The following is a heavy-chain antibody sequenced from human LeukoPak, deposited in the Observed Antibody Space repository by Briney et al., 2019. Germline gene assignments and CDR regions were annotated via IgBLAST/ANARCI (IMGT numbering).Heavy chain of an antibody. V-gene: IGHV1-3*01. D-gene: IGHD3-3*01. CDR2: INAGNGNT. CDR3: ARGIWSSHKADYYLDH. Sequence: APVKVFCKASGYTFTNYAIHWVRQAPGQRPEWMGWINAGNGNTKYSQRFQGRVTITRDKSANTAYMELSSLRSEDTAVYYCARGIWSSHKADYYLDHWGQGTLVTVSS. J-gene: IGHJ4*02. CDR1: GYTFTNYA.